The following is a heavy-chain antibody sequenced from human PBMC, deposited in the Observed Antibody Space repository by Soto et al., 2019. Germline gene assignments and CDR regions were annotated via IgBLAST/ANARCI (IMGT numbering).Heavy chain of an antibody. V-gene: IGHV1-18*01. Sequence: GASVKVSCKTSGYTFTSYGISWVRQAPGQGLEWMGWISTNKGNTNYAQKFQGRVTMTTDTSTSTGYMELRSLRSDDTAVYYCARLRYYDSSGYPVDYWGQGTLVTVSS. CDR2: ISTNKGNT. CDR3: ARLRYYDSSGYPVDY. D-gene: IGHD3-22*01. CDR1: GYTFTSYG. J-gene: IGHJ4*02.